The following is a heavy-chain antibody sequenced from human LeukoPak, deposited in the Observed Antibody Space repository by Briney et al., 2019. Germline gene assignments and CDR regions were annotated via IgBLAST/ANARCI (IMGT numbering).Heavy chain of an antibody. CDR1: GFSFSSYA. J-gene: IGHJ4*02. D-gene: IGHD2-15*01. V-gene: IGHV3-23*01. CDR3: AKRQCSGGSCYSDY. CDR2: ISGSGGST. Sequence: GGSLTLSCAASGFSFSSYAMSWVRQAPGKGLEWVSAISGSGGSTYYADSVKGRFTISRDNSKNTLYLQMNSLRAEDTAVYYCAKRQCSGGSCYSDYWGQGTLVTVSS.